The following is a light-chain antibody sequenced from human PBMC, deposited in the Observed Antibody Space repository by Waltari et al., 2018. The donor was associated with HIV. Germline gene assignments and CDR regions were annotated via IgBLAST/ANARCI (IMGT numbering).Light chain of an antibody. J-gene: IGLJ2*01. Sequence: SALTQPPPASESPGQSVPISCTGTTSDVGYYNYVSWYQQHPGKAPNLIIYAVTKRPSGAADLSSCSNARNTTSLTVSGVQPEDEADYYCSSYADSNDLLFGGGTRLTVL. CDR3: SSYADSNDLL. CDR1: TSDVGYYNY. CDR2: AVT. V-gene: IGLV2-8*01.